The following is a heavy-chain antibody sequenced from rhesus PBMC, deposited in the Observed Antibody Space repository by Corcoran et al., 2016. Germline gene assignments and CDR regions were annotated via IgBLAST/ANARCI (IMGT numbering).Heavy chain of an antibody. CDR3: ARWLSN. D-gene: IGHD2-33*01. CDR2: NDGSSTST. Sequence: QVQLQESGPGGVKPSETLSLTCAVPGGSISDSYRWSWIRQPPGKELEWIGNNDGSSTSTNYNPSLKSRVTISKDTTKNPFSLKLSSVAAADTAVYYCARWLSNWGQGVLVTVSS. CDR1: GGSISDSYR. V-gene: IGHV4S10*01. J-gene: IGHJ4*01.